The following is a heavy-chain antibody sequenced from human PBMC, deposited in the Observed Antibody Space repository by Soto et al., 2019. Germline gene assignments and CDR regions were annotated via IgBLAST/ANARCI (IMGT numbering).Heavy chain of an antibody. CDR1: GGSISHHY. D-gene: IGHD1-26*01. CDR2: IYDSGST. Sequence: QVQLQESGPGLVRPSETLSLTCTVSGGSISHHYWSWIRQPPGKGLEWIGYIYDSGSTNYNPSLKSRLTISVDTSKNQFSLRLTSVTAADTAVYFCARRLSGSYGQIDSWGQGTLLTVSS. J-gene: IGHJ4*02. CDR3: ARRLSGSYGQIDS. V-gene: IGHV4-59*08.